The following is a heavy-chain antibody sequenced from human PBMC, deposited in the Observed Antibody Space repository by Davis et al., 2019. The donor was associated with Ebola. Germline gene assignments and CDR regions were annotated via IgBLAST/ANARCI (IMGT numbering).Heavy chain of an antibody. Sequence: SVKVSCKASGGTFSSYAISWVRQVPGQGLEWMGGIIPIFGTANYAQKFQGRVTITADESTSTAYMELSSLRSEDTAVYYCASRLHLGELSLANWFDSWGQGTLVTVSS. CDR2: IIPIFGTA. CDR3: ASRLHLGELSLANWFDS. CDR1: GGTFSSYA. D-gene: IGHD3-16*02. V-gene: IGHV1-69*13. J-gene: IGHJ5*01.